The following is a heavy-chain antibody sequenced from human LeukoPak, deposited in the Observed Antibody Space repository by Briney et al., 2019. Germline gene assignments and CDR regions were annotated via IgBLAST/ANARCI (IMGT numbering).Heavy chain of an antibody. J-gene: IGHJ6*03. Sequence: SETLSLTCTVSGYSISSGYYWGWIRQSLGKGLEWIGSISYSGSTYYNPSLKSRVTISEDTSNNQFSLKLSSVTAADTAMYYCASLYNWNYASPYYMDVWGKGTTVTVSS. CDR3: ASLYNWNYASPYYMDV. D-gene: IGHD1-7*01. CDR2: ISYSGST. CDR1: GYSISSGYY. V-gene: IGHV4-38-2*02.